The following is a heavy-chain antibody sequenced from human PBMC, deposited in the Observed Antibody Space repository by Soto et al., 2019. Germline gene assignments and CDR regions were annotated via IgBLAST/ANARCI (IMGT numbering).Heavy chain of an antibody. CDR2: SYYRGST. V-gene: IGHV4-39*01. D-gene: IGHD5-18*01. Sequence: PSETLSLTCTVSGGSISSRSHYWGWIRQSPGKHLEWIGSSYYRGSTHYNPSLKTRVTISVDTSKNQVSLKVCSVTAADTAVYYCARLPRGAAMAAVDYWGQGTLVTVSS. CDR1: GGSISSRSHY. J-gene: IGHJ4*02. CDR3: ARLPRGAAMAAVDY.